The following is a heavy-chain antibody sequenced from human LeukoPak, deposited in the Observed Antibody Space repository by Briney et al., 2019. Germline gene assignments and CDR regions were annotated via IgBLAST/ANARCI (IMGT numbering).Heavy chain of an antibody. D-gene: IGHD1-26*01. J-gene: IGHJ4*02. CDR1: GGSFSGYY. CDR3: ARLGATHFVDY. V-gene: IGHV4-34*01. CDR2: INHSGST. Sequence: SETLSLTCAVYGGSFSGYYWSWIRQPPGKGLEWIGEINHSGSTNYNPSLKSRVTISVDTSKNQFSLKLSSVTAADTAVYYCARLGATHFVDYWGQGTLVTVSS.